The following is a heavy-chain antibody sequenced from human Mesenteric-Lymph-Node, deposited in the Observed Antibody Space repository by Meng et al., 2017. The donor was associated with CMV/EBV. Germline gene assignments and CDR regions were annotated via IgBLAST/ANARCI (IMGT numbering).Heavy chain of an antibody. V-gene: IGHV1-69*04. CDR2: IIPILGIA. D-gene: IGHD1-26*01. CDR1: GCTFPAYD. Sequence: SVKVSCKASGCTFPAYDITRVRQAPGRGLEWTGRIIPILGIANYAQKFQGRVTITADKSTSTAYMELSSLRSEDTAVYYCARGLGSRDYGMDVWGQGTTVTVSS. J-gene: IGHJ6*02. CDR3: ARGLGSRDYGMDV.